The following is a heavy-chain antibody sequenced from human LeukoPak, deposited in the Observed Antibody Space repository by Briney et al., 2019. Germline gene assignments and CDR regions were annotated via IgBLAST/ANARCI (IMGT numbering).Heavy chain of an antibody. J-gene: IGHJ4*02. CDR2: ISGSGVST. V-gene: IGHV3-23*01. Sequence: GGSLRLSCAASGFTFSSYAMNWVRQAPGKGLEWVSAISGSGVSTYYADSVKGRFAISRDNSKNTLYLQMNSLRAEDTAVYYCASGGSSWYFDYWGQGTLVTVSS. CDR1: GFTFSSYA. CDR3: ASGGSSWYFDY. D-gene: IGHD6-13*01.